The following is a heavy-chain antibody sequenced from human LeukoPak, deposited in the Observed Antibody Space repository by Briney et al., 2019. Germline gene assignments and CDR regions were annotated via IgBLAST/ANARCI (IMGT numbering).Heavy chain of an antibody. D-gene: IGHD5-12*01. CDR1: GFTFSSYS. Sequence: GGSLRLSCAASGFTFSSYSMNWVRQAPGKGLEWVSYISSSSTIYYADSVKGRFTISRDNAKNSLYLQMNSLRAEDTAVYYCARWIDGDWGQGTLVTVSS. V-gene: IGHV3-48*04. CDR3: ARWIDGD. CDR2: ISSSSTI. J-gene: IGHJ4*02.